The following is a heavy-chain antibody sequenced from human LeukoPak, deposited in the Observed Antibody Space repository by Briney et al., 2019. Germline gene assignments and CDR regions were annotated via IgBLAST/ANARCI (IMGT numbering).Heavy chain of an antibody. Sequence: ASVKVSCKASGGTFNSYAISWVRQAPGQGLEWMGWINPNSGGTNYAQKFQGRVTMTRDTSISTAYMELSRLRSDDTAVYYCARDLGELLRVFDYWGQGTLVTVSS. D-gene: IGHD1-26*01. J-gene: IGHJ4*02. V-gene: IGHV1-2*02. CDR3: ARDLGELLRVFDY. CDR1: GGTFNSYA. CDR2: INPNSGGT.